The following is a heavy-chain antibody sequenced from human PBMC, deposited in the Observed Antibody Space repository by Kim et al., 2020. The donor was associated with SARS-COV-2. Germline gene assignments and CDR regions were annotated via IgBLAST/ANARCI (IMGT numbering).Heavy chain of an antibody. V-gene: IGHV4-39*01. CDR1: GGSISSSSYY. D-gene: IGHD3-10*01. CDR3: ASPLWFGELLEAAGHKKTDY. CDR2: IYYSGST. Sequence: SETLSLTCTVSGGSISSSSYYWGWIRQPPGKGLEWIGSIYYSGSTYYNPSLKSRVTISVDTSKNQFSLKLSSVTAADTAVYYCASPLWFGELLEAAGHKKTDYWGQGTLVTVSS. J-gene: IGHJ4*02.